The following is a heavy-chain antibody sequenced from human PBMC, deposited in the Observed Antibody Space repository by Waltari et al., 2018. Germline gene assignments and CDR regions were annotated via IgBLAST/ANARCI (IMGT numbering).Heavy chain of an antibody. CDR2: INPNSGGT. J-gene: IGHJ4*02. D-gene: IGHD5-12*01. CDR1: GYTFTGSY. V-gene: IGHV1-2*06. Sequence: QVQLVQSGAEVKKPGASVTVSCKASGYTFTGSYMHWGRQAPGQGLGWMGRINPNSGGTNYAQKFQGRVTMTRDTSISTAYMELSRLRSDDTAVYYCARVGGYDYPYWGQGTLVTVSS. CDR3: ARVGGYDYPY.